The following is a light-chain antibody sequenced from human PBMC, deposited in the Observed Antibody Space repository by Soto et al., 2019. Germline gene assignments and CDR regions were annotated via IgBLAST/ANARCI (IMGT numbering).Light chain of an antibody. V-gene: IGKV3-20*01. J-gene: IGKJ1*01. CDR2: DTS. Sequence: EVVMRQSPATLSVSPGEGATLSCRASQGIGDTLAWYQHKPGQTPRLLIYDTSTRATGIPDRFSGSGSGTDFTLTISRLEPEDFAVYYCQQYGSSRWTFGQGTKVEIK. CDR3: QQYGSSRWT. CDR1: QGIGDT.